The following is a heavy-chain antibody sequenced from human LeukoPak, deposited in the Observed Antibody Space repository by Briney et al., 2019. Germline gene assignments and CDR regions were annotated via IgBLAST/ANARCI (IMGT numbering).Heavy chain of an antibody. CDR2: IRHSDGRT. D-gene: IGHD5-18*01. CDR3: AKVRSSYSYGRAGAFDI. V-gene: IGHV3-23*01. Sequence: GGSLRLSCDASGFNFNTYTMYWVRQAPGQGLEWASGIRHSDGRTYYADSVRGRFTISSDIFKNTLYLQMNGLRADDTAVYYCAKVRSSYSYGRAGAFDIWGQGTMVTVSS. J-gene: IGHJ3*02. CDR1: GFNFNTYT.